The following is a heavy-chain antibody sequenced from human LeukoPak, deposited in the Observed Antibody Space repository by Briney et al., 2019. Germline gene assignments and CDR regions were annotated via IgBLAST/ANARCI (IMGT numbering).Heavy chain of an antibody. CDR3: ARDFSSSSTVYYYYYMDV. Sequence: SGTLSLTCAVSGGSISSSNWWSWVRQPPGKGLERIGEIYHSGSTNYNPSLKSRVTISVDKSKNQFSLKLSSVTAADTAIYYCARDFSSSSTVYYYYYMDVWGKGTTVTVSS. CDR2: IYHSGST. D-gene: IGHD6-6*01. V-gene: IGHV4-4*02. CDR1: GGSISSSNW. J-gene: IGHJ6*03.